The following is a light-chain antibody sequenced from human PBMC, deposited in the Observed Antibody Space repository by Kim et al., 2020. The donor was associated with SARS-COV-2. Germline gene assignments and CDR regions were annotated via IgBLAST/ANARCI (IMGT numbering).Light chain of an antibody. J-gene: IGLJ1*01. CDR3: QAWDSSTAV. Sequence: YELTQPPSVSVSPGQTASITCSGDKLGDKYACWYQQKPGQSPVLVIYQDSKRPSGIPERFSGSNSGNTATLTISGTQAMDEADYYCQAWDSSTAVFGTGT. V-gene: IGLV3-1*01. CDR2: QDS. CDR1: KLGDKY.